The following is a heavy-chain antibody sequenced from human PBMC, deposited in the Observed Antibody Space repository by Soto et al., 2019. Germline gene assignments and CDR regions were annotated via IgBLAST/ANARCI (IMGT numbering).Heavy chain of an antibody. J-gene: IGHJ6*02. V-gene: IGHV1-69*13. D-gene: IGHD3-16*02. CDR2: IIPIFGTA. Sequence: VASVKVSCKASGGTFSSYAISWVRQAPGQGLEWMGGIIPIFGTANYAQKFQGRGTITADESTSTAYMELSSLRSEDTAVYYCARDGLSGYGMDVWGQGTTVTVSS. CDR1: GGTFSSYA. CDR3: ARDGLSGYGMDV.